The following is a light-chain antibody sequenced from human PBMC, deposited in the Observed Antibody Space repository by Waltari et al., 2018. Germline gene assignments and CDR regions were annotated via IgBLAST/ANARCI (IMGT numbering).Light chain of an antibody. CDR2: DVS. J-gene: IGKJ4*01. CDR3: MQGVHLPLT. CDR1: QTLLHSDGNTF. Sequence: VMTQTPRTLSVTPGQPASISCNSSQTLLHSDGNTFLFWYMQKPGQSPHLLIYDVSSRFSGVPDRFSGSGSGTDFTLKISRVEAEDTGVYYCMQGVHLPLTFGGGTKVEI. V-gene: IGKV2-29*02.